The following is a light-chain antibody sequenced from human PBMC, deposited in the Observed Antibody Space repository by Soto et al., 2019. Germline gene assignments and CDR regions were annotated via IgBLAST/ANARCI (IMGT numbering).Light chain of an antibody. J-gene: IGLJ3*02. V-gene: IGLV7-46*01. CDR3: LLPYSGARDWG. Sequence: QAVVTQEPSLTVSPGGTVTLTCGSSTGAVTSGHYPNWFQQKPGQAPRTLIYDTRNKHSWTPARFSGSLLGGKAALTLSGAQPGDGLEYDCLLPYSGARDWGFGGGT. CDR1: TGAVTSGHY. CDR2: DTR.